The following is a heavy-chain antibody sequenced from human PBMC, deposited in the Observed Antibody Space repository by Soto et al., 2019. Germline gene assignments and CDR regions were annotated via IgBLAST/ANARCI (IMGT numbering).Heavy chain of an antibody. D-gene: IGHD6-13*01. Sequence: GGSLRLSCAASGFTFSSYSMNWVRQAPGKGLEWVSSISSSSSYIYYADSVKGRFTISRDNAKNSLYLQMNSLRAADTAVYYCARDGIAAAGRYYFDYWGQGTLVTVSS. V-gene: IGHV3-21*01. CDR2: ISSSSSYI. J-gene: IGHJ4*02. CDR3: ARDGIAAAGRYYFDY. CDR1: GFTFSSYS.